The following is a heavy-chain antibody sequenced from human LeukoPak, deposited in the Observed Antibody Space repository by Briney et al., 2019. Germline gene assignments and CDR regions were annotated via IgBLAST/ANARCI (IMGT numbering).Heavy chain of an antibody. V-gene: IGHV3-11*01. J-gene: IGHJ6*03. CDR2: ISRSGSTK. Sequence: GGSLRLSCAASGFTFSDYNMRWIRQAPGKGVEWVSSISRSGSTKYYAASVKGRFTISRDNAKNSLFLQMTTRRAEDTAVYYCARVLRYCSGGNCYSGGLGYMDVWGKGTTVTISS. CDR3: ARVLRYCSGGNCYSGGLGYMDV. CDR1: GFTFSDYN. D-gene: IGHD2-15*01.